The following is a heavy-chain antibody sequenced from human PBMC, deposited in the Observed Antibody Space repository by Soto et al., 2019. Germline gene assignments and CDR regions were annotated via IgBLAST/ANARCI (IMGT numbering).Heavy chain of an antibody. CDR3: VKGGPTVIYFDL. V-gene: IGHV3-23*01. CDR2: IGGYGHTT. J-gene: IGHJ4*02. Sequence: EVQLLESGGGLVQPGGSLRLSCAASGFSFGSYAMTWVRQASGKGLEWVSSIGGYGHTTHYAEFVQGRFIISRDDSKKTMDLQMNSLRVEDTAVYYCVKGGPTVIYFDLWGQGNLVSVSS. D-gene: IGHD4-17*01. CDR1: GFSFGSYA.